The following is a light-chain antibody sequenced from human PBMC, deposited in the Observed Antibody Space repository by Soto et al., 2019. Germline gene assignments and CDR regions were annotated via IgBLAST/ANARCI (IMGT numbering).Light chain of an antibody. CDR2: DVS. Sequence: EIVLTQSPATLYLSPGERATLSCRASQRVNDFLVWYQQKPGQGPRLLIYDVSDRATGIPARFSGSGSGTDVTLTITSLEPEDYAIYYCQQRSTWPPSFGPGTKVDLK. CDR1: QRVNDF. CDR3: QQRSTWPPS. V-gene: IGKV3-11*01. J-gene: IGKJ3*01.